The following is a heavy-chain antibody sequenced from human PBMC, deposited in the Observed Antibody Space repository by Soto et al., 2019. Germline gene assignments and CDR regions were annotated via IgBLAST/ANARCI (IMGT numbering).Heavy chain of an antibody. V-gene: IGHV1-3*01. D-gene: IGHD2-15*01. CDR1: GYTFTSYA. J-gene: IGHJ3*02. CDR2: INAGNGNT. CDR3: ARVPEGIVVVVAAGAFDI. Sequence: GPSVKVSCKASGYTFTSYAMHWVRQAPGQRLEWMGWINAGNGNTKYSQKFQGRVTITRDTSASTAYMELSSLRSEDTAVYYCARVPEGIVVVVAAGAFDIWGQGTMVTVSS.